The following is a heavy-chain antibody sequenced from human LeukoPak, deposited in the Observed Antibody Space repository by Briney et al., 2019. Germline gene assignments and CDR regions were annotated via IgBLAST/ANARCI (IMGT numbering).Heavy chain of an antibody. V-gene: IGHV4-39*01. D-gene: IGHD6-19*01. CDR1: GGSISSSSYY. CDR2: IYYSGST. CDR3: ARRSIAVAGTGFDY. Sequence: SETLSLTCTVSGGSISSSSYYWGWIRQPPGKGLEWIGSIYYSGSTYYNPSLKSRVTLSVDTSKNQFSLKLSSVTAADTAVYYCARRSIAVAGTGFDYWGQGTLVTVSS. J-gene: IGHJ4*02.